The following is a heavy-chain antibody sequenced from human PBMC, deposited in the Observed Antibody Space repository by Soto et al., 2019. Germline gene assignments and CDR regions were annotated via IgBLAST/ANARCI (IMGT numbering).Heavy chain of an antibody. CDR2: ISGSGGST. V-gene: IGHV3-23*01. Sequence: PGGSLRLSCSASGFTFNSYAMSWVRQAPGKGLEWVSAISGSGGSTYYADSVKGRFTISRDNSKNTLYLQMNSLRAEDTAVYYCAKVRFFWSGGFDYWGQGTLVTVSS. J-gene: IGHJ4*02. CDR3: AKVRFFWSGGFDY. D-gene: IGHD3-3*01. CDR1: GFTFNSYA.